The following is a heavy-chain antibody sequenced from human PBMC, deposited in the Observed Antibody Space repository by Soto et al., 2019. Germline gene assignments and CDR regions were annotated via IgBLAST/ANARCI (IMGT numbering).Heavy chain of an antibody. Sequence: EVQLVETGGGLIQPGGSLRLSCAASGFTVSSAYMSWVRQAPGKGLEWVSVIYSGGSTYYADSLKGRFTISRDYSKNTLNLQMNSLRAEDTAVYYCARGGFAPFDYWGQGTMVTVSS. CDR3: ARGGFAPFDY. CDR2: IYSGGST. CDR1: GFTVSSAY. V-gene: IGHV3-53*02. J-gene: IGHJ4*02.